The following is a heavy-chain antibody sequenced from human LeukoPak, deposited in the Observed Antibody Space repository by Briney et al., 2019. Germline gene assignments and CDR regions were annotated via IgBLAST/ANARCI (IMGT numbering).Heavy chain of an antibody. D-gene: IGHD7-27*01. Sequence: GRSLRLSCAASGFTFSDYAMHWVRQAPGKGLEWVAVISYDGSNKYYADSVKGRFTISRDNSKNTLYLQMNSLRAEDTAVYYCAKDPTGDLAHWGQGTLVTVSS. V-gene: IGHV3-30-3*01. J-gene: IGHJ4*02. CDR3: AKDPTGDLAH. CDR1: GFTFSDYA. CDR2: ISYDGSNK.